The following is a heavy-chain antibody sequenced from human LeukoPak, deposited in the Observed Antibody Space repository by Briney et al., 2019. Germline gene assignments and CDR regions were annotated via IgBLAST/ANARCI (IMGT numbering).Heavy chain of an antibody. CDR3: AKGRSSTVTTYPSPHGAFDI. CDR2: IRYDGSNK. J-gene: IGHJ3*02. Sequence: PGGALRLSCAASGFTFSSYGMNWVRQAPGKGLEWVAFIRYDGSNKYYADSVKGRFTISRDNSKNTLYLQMNSLRAEDTAVYYCAKGRSSTVTTYPSPHGAFDIWGQGTMVTVSS. CDR1: GFTFSSYG. V-gene: IGHV3-30*02. D-gene: IGHD4-17*01.